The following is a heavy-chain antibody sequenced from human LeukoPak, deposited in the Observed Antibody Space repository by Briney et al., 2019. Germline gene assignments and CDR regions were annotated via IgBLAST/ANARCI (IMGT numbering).Heavy chain of an antibody. Sequence: GESLKISCKGSGYSFTSYWIGWVRQMPGKGLEWMGIIYPGDSDTRYSPSFQGQVTISADKSISTAYLQWSSLRASDTAMYYCARRQAGTPGVDTDFDIWGQGTMVTVSS. J-gene: IGHJ3*02. CDR3: ARRQAGTPGVDTDFDI. D-gene: IGHD3-3*01. CDR2: IYPGDSDT. CDR1: GYSFTSYW. V-gene: IGHV5-51*01.